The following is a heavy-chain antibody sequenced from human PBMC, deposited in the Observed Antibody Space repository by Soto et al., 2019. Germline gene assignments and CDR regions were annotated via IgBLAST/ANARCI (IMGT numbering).Heavy chain of an antibody. V-gene: IGHV4-4*02. CDR2: ISHSGIT. CDR3: ARVLRGWFDP. CDR1: GGSITSANW. Sequence: SETLSLTCAVSGGSITSANWCTWVRQPPGGGLEWIGEISHSGITNYKASLKSRVTMSVDKTKNDVSLKLTSVTAADTAVYYCARVLRGWFDPWGQGTPVTVSS. J-gene: IGHJ5*02.